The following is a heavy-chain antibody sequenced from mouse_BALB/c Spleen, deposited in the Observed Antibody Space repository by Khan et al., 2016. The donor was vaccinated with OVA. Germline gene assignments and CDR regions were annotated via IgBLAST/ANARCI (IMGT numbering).Heavy chain of an antibody. CDR1: GYSFTGYT. V-gene: IGHV1-26*01. D-gene: IGHD2-13*01. CDR3: VRSASYGDYVEAWFAY. CDR2: INPYNGGT. J-gene: IGHJ3*01. Sequence: EVQLQQSGPELVKPGASMKMSCKASGYSFTGYTMNWVKQSHVKNLEWIGLINPYNGGTAYNQKFRGKATLTVDKSSNTAYLELLSLTSEDSAAYYCVRSASYGDYVEAWFAYWGQGTLVTVSA.